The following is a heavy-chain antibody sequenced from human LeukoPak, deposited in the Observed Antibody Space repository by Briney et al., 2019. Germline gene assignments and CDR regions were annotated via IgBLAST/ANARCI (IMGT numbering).Heavy chain of an antibody. CDR2: INPNSGGT. Sequence: GASVKVSSKASGYTFTGYYMHWVRQAPGQGLEWMGWINPNSGGTNYAQKFQGWVTMTRDTSISTAYMELSRLRSDDTAVYYCARAGPAAIHYYYYMDVWGKGTTVTVSS. D-gene: IGHD2-2*02. V-gene: IGHV1-2*04. J-gene: IGHJ6*03. CDR1: GYTFTGYY. CDR3: ARAGPAAIHYYYYMDV.